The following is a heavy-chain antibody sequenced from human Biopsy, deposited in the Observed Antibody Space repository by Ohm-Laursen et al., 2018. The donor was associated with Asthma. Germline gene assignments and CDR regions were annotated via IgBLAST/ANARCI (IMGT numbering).Heavy chain of an antibody. CDR1: GDSIDSGDYS. CDR2: IYRNGDT. D-gene: IGHD2-21*02. Sequence: SDTLSLTCAVSGDSIDSGDYSWTWIRQSPGGGLEWIGYIYRNGDTYYNPTLKNRVTISIDRSKNQYSMRLRSVTAADTAVYYCARGWNCGGDCYSLDSWGQGTLVTVSS. J-gene: IGHJ4*02. V-gene: IGHV4-30-2*06. CDR3: ARGWNCGGDCYSLDS.